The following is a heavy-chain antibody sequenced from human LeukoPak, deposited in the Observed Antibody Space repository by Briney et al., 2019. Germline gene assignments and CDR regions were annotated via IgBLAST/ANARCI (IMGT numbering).Heavy chain of an antibody. CDR1: GFTFSSYW. J-gene: IGHJ4*02. Sequence: GGSLRLSCAASGFTFSSYWMHWVRQAPGKGLVWVSRINSDGSSTSYADSVKGRFTISRDNAKNTLYLQMNSLGAEDTAVYYCTSPVATAPLGYWGQGTLVTVSS. V-gene: IGHV3-74*01. CDR3: TSPVATAPLGY. D-gene: IGHD6-13*01. CDR2: INSDGSST.